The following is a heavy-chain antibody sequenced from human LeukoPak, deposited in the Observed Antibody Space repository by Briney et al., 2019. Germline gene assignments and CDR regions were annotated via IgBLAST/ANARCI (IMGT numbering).Heavy chain of an antibody. CDR1: GFTSSRYG. J-gene: IGHJ5*02. Sequence: SGGSLRLSCVVSGFTSSRYGMSWVRQAPGKGLEWVSGISDSGGSTYYADSVKGRFTISRDNSKNTLYLQMNGLRAEDTAVYYCAKEEYFDWLSWFDPWGQGTLVTVSS. D-gene: IGHD3-9*01. CDR3: AKEEYFDWLSWFDP. V-gene: IGHV3-23*01. CDR2: ISDSGGST.